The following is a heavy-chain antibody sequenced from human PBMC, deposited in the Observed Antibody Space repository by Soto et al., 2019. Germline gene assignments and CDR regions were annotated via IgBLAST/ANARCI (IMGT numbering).Heavy chain of an antibody. CDR3: ARGALGSSSSWFAFWFDP. CDR2: IYSSGSI. D-gene: IGHD6-6*01. CDR1: GGSINTGHYY. J-gene: IGHJ5*02. Sequence: TLSLTCTVSGGSINTGHYYWSWIRQPPGKGLEWIGYIYSSGSIYYNPSLMSRVTISVDTSRNRFSLNLNSVTAADTALFYFARGALGSSSSWFAFWFDPWGQGTLVTVSS. V-gene: IGHV4-30-4*01.